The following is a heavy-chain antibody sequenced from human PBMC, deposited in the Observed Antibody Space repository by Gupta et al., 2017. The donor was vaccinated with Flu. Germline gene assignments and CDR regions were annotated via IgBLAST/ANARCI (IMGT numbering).Heavy chain of an antibody. Sequence: FSDYWMGWVRQAPGKGLEWVVNINPGGSDRYDGDSVRGRFTISRDNAKNLLLLYMNYLRADDSAVYYCARDLKASGSYSDWGQGTLVTVSS. V-gene: IGHV3-7*01. D-gene: IGHD1-26*01. CDR3: ARDLKASGSYSD. CDR1: FSDYW. J-gene: IGHJ4*02. CDR2: INPGGSDR.